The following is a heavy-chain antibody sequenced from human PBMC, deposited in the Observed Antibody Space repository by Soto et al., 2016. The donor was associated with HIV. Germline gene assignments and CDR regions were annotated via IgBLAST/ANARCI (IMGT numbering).Heavy chain of an antibody. Sequence: QVQLQESGPGLVKPSETLSLTCAVSGYSISSGYYWGWIRQPPGKGLEWIGSIYHSGSTYYNPSLKSRVTISVDTSKNQFSLKLSSVTAADTAVYYCAKTGYSSSWVNSEYFQDWGQGTLVHRLL. CDR1: GYSISSGYY. CDR3: AKTGYSSSWVNSEYFQD. D-gene: IGHD6-13*01. V-gene: IGHV4-38-2*01. CDR2: IYHSGST. J-gene: IGHJ1*01.